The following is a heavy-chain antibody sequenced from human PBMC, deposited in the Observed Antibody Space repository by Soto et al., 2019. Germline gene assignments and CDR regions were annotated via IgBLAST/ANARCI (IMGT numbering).Heavy chain of an antibody. D-gene: IGHD2-15*01. J-gene: IGHJ6*02. CDR2: INPSGGST. V-gene: IGHV1-46*01. CDR3: ARDPPSYRVAATQTSVDYYYGMDV. Sequence: APGQGLEWMGIINPSGGSTSYAQKFQGRVTMTRDTSTSTVYMELSSLRSEDTAVYYCARDPPSYRVAATQTSVDYYYGMDVWGQGTTVTVSS.